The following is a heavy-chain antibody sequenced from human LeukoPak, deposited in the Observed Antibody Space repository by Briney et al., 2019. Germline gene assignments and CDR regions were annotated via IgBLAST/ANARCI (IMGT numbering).Heavy chain of an antibody. CDR1: GGTFSSYA. D-gene: IGHD3-10*01. Sequence: ASVKVSCKASGGTFSSYAISWVRQAPGQGLEWVGWINPNSGDTKYTQIFEGRVDMTRDMSANTAYMEMSRLTSDDTAVYYCARDVSFFRGRTGVYYLFDLWGQGTLVTVSS. CDR2: INPNSGDT. V-gene: IGHV1-2*02. J-gene: IGHJ4*02. CDR3: ARDVSFFRGRTGVYYLFDL.